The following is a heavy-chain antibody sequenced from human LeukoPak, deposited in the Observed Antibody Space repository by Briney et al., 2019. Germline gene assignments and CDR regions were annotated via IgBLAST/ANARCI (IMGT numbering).Heavy chain of an antibody. Sequence: GESLKISCKASGYTFTSYGISWVRQAPGQGLEWMGWISAYNGNTNYAQKLQGRVTMTTDTSTSTAYMELRSLRSDDTAVYYCARDSTTIACLDYWGQGTLVTVSS. D-gene: IGHD6-13*01. CDR3: ARDSTTIACLDY. J-gene: IGHJ4*02. CDR1: GYTFTSYG. CDR2: ISAYNGNT. V-gene: IGHV1-18*01.